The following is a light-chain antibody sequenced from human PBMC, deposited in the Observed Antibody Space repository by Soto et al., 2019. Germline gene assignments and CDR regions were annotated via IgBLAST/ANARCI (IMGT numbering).Light chain of an antibody. CDR1: QSVSSY. V-gene: IGKV3-11*01. Sequence: EIVLTQSPATLSLSPGERATLSCRASQSVSSYLAWYQQKPGQAPRLLIYDASNRATGIPARFSGSGSGTDFTLTISRLEPEYFAVYYCQQRSNWITFGQGTRLEIE. CDR2: DAS. J-gene: IGKJ5*01. CDR3: QQRSNWIT.